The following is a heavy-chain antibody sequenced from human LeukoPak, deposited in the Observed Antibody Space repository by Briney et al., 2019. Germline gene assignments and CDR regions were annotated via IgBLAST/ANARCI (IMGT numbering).Heavy chain of an antibody. CDR3: ARDDYGSGSYGFDP. Sequence: ASVKVSCKASGYTFTGYYMHWVRQAPGQGLEWMGWINPNHGDTNYAQKFQDRVSMTRDTSISTAYMHLSRLRSADTAVYYCARDDYGSGSYGFDPWGQGTLVTVSS. J-gene: IGHJ5*02. CDR2: INPNHGDT. V-gene: IGHV1-2*02. D-gene: IGHD3-10*01. CDR1: GYTFTGYY.